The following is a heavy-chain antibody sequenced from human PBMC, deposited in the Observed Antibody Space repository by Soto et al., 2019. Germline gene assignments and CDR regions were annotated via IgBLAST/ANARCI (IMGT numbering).Heavy chain of an antibody. CDR2: ISAYNGNT. CDR1: GYTFTSYS. V-gene: IGHV1-18*04. CDR3: ARDLWGYCSGGSCYAGGDAFDI. J-gene: IGHJ3*02. D-gene: IGHD2-15*01. Sequence: ASGKVSCKASGYTFTSYSLNWVRQAPGQGLAWMGWISAYNGNTNYAQKLQGRVTMPTDTATSTAYMELRSLRSDDTAVYYCARDLWGYCSGGSCYAGGDAFDIWGQGTMVTVSS.